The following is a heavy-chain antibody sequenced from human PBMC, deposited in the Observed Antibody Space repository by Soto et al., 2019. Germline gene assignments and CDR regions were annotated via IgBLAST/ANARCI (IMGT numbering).Heavy chain of an antibody. CDR1: GFTFSSYA. CDR3: AKRYCGGDCYPDLYYFDY. CDR2: ISGSGGST. J-gene: IGHJ4*02. V-gene: IGHV3-23*01. Sequence: EVQLLESGGGLVQPGGSLRLSCAASGFTFSSYAMSWVRQAPGKGLEWVSAISGSGGSTYYADSVKGRSTISRDNSKNTLYLQMNSLRAEDTAVYYCAKRYCGGDCYPDLYYFDYWGQGTLVTVSS. D-gene: IGHD2-21*02.